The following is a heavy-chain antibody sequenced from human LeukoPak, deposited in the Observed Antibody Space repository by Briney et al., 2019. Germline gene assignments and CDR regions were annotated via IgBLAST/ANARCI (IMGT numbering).Heavy chain of an antibody. CDR3: AREWAIVVVPAAFDY. Sequence: GASVKVSCKASGYTFSSYGISWVRQAPGQGLEWMGWINPNSGGTNYAQKFQGRVTMTRDTSISTAYMELSRLRSDDTAVYYCAREWAIVVVPAAFDYWGQGTLVTVSS. CDR2: INPNSGGT. J-gene: IGHJ4*02. CDR1: GYTFSSYG. V-gene: IGHV1-2*02. D-gene: IGHD2-2*01.